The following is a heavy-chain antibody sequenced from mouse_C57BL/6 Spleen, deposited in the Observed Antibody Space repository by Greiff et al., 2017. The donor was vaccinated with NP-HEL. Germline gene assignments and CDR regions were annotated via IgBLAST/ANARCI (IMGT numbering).Heavy chain of an antibody. CDR1: GFSFNTYA. D-gene: IGHD1-1*01. Sequence: EVKLVESGGGLVQPKGSLKLSCAASGFSFNTYAMNWVRQAPGKGLEWVARIRSKSNNYATYYADSVKDRFTISRDDSESMLYLQMNNLKTEDTAMYYCVRHNYGSRGYYAMDYWGQGTSVTVSS. CDR3: VRHNYGSRGYYAMDY. J-gene: IGHJ4*01. V-gene: IGHV10-1*01. CDR2: IRSKSNNYAT.